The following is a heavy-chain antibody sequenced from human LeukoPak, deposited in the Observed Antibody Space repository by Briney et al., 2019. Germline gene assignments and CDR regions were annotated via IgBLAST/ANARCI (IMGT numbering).Heavy chain of an antibody. Sequence: GGSLRLSCAASGFTFSVYAMGWFRQAPGKGLEWVSAINGGGVDTYYTDSVKGRFTISRDNSKNTLYLQMSSLRAEDTAVYYCAKNRDGDYDPFDSWGQGTLVTVSS. CDR1: GFTFSVYA. V-gene: IGHV3-23*01. CDR3: AKNRDGDYDPFDS. CDR2: INGGGVDT. J-gene: IGHJ4*02. D-gene: IGHD4-17*01.